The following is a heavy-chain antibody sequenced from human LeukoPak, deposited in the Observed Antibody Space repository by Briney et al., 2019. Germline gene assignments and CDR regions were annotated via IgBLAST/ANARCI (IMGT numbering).Heavy chain of an antibody. D-gene: IGHD6-6*01. J-gene: IGHJ4*02. Sequence: PGGSLRLSCAASGFTFSSYSMNWVRQAPGKGLEWVSSISSSSSYIYYADSVTGRFTISRDNAKNSLYLQMSSLRAEDTAVYYCARDHSSSSYGYWGQGTLVTVSS. CDR2: ISSSSSYI. V-gene: IGHV3-21*01. CDR1: GFTFSSYS. CDR3: ARDHSSSSYGY.